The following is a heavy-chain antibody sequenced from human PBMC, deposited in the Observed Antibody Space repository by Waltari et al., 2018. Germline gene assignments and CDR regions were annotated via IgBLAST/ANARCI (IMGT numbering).Heavy chain of an antibody. CDR2: INHSGST. J-gene: IGHJ6*03. CDR1: GGSFSGYY. CDR3: ARRVAARHWGTATDYYYMDV. Sequence: QVQLQQWGAGLLTPSVTLYLTCAVYGGSFSGYYWSWIRQPPGKGLEWIGEINHSGSTNYNPSLKSRVTISVDTSKNQFSLKLSSVTAADTAVYYCARRVAARHWGTATDYYYMDVWGKGTTVTVSS. D-gene: IGHD6-6*01. V-gene: IGHV4-34*01.